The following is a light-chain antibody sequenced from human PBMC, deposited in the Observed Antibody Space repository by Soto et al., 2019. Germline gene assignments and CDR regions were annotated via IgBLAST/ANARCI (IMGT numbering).Light chain of an antibody. J-gene: IGKJ4*01. V-gene: IGKV3-15*01. CDR1: QSVNTN. CDR2: DAS. CDR3: QQYQSWPAFT. Sequence: EIVMTQSPATLSVSPGESVALSCRASQSVNTNLAWYQQKPGQIPRLLMYDASSRATGTPARFSGSGSETEVTLTISGLQSEDFAVYYCQQYQSWPAFTFGGGTKVEI.